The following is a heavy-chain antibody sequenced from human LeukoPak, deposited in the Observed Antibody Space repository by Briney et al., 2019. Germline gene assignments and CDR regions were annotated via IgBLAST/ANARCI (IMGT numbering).Heavy chain of an antibody. CDR2: IYDSETT. J-gene: IGHJ4*02. CDR1: GVSISSYH. Sequence: PSETLSLTCTVSGVSISSYHWTWIRQPPGEGLEWIGLIYDSETTNYNPSLRGRVTISLDTSKNQVSLKLSSVTAADTAMYYCARKDGDGWGQGTLVTVSS. CDR3: ARKDGDG. D-gene: IGHD5-24*01. V-gene: IGHV4-59*01.